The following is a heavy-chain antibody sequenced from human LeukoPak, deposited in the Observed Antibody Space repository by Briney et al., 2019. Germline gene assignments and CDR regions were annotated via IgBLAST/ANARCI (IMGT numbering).Heavy chain of an antibody. V-gene: IGHV3-30*02. D-gene: IGHD3-10*01. CDR3: AKDQDSGSFSRYFDD. Sequence: GGSLRLSCAASGFTFSNYAMSWVRQAPGKGLEWVAFIRYDGSNKYYADSVRGRFTISRDNSKNTLYLQMDSLRAEDTAVYYCAKDQDSGSFSRYFDDWGQGTLVTVSS. CDR2: IRYDGSNK. J-gene: IGHJ4*02. CDR1: GFTFSNYA.